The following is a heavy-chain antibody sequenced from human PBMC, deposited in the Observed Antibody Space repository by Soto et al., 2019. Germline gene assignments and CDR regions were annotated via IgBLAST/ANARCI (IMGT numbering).Heavy chain of an antibody. CDR2: IYYSGST. Sequence: SETLSLTCTVSGGSISSYYWSWIRQPPGKGLEWIGYIYYSGSTNYNPSLKSRVTISVDTSKNQFSLKLSSVTAADTAVYYCARFHYYGRLVYYYYYGMDVWGQGTTVTVSS. J-gene: IGHJ6*02. CDR3: ARFHYYGRLVYYYYYGMDV. CDR1: GGSISSYY. D-gene: IGHD3-10*01. V-gene: IGHV4-59*01.